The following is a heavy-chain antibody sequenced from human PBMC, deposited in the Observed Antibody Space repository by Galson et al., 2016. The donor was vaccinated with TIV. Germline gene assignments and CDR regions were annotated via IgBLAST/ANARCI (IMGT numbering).Heavy chain of an antibody. J-gene: IGHJ4*02. CDR3: ARLEGYDDSASDY. D-gene: IGHD3-22*01. CDR2: IYPGDSDT. Sequence: QSGAEVKKPGESLKISCKASGYRLTNHWIGWVRQMPGKGLEWMGVIYPGDSDTRCSPSFQGQVTISADKSSSTAHLQWSSLKASDTAMYYCARLEGYDDSASDYWGQGTLVTVSS. CDR1: GYRLTNHW. V-gene: IGHV5-51*01.